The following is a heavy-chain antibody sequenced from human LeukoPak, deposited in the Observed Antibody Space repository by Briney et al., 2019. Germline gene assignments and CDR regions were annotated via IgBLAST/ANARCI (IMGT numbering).Heavy chain of an antibody. CDR3: ARDLYGDYGSDY. CDR2: ISSRGSTI. V-gene: IGHV3-48*01. D-gene: IGHD4-17*01. CDR1: GFTFSDYI. Sequence: PGGSLRLSCAASGFTFSDYIMNWVRQAPGKGLEWVSYISSRGSTIWYADSVKGRFTISRDNAKNSLYLQMNSLRAEDTAVYYCARDLYGDYGSDYWGQGTLVTVSS. J-gene: IGHJ4*02.